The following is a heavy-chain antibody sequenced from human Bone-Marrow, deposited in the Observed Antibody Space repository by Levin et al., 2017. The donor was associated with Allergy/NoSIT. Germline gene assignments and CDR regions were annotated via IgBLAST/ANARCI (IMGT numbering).Heavy chain of an antibody. D-gene: IGHD5-18*01. J-gene: IGHJ6*02. V-gene: IGHV3-21*01. Sequence: GGSLRLSCAASGFTFSSYSMNWVRQAPGKGLEWVSSISSSSSYIYYADSVKGRFTISRDNAKNSLYLQMNSLRAEDTAVYYCARGWQGSAMDPYYYYGMDVWGQGTTVTVSS. CDR2: ISSSSSYI. CDR3: ARGWQGSAMDPYYYYGMDV. CDR1: GFTFSSYS.